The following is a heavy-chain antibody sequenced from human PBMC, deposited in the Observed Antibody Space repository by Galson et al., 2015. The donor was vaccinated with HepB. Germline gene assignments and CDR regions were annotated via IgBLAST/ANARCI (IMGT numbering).Heavy chain of an antibody. CDR1: GFTFSSHA. D-gene: IGHD2-15*01. Sequence: SLRLSCAASGFTFSSHAMHWVRQAPGKGLAYVSAINTNGGSTNYASSVKGRFTISRDNSKNTLYLQMGSLRAEDMAVYYCARLYCSGGSCYFDYWGQGTLVTVSS. CDR3: ARLYCSGGSCYFDY. V-gene: IGHV3-64*01. J-gene: IGHJ4*02. CDR2: INTNGGST.